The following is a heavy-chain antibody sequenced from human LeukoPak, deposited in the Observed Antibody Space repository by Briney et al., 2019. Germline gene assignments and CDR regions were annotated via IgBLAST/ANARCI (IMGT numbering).Heavy chain of an antibody. D-gene: IGHD3-3*01. V-gene: IGHV3-7*01. CDR1: GGSISSGDYY. Sequence: ETLSLTCTVSGGSISSGDYYWSWIRQPPGKGLEWVANIKQDGSEKYYVDSVKGRFTISRDNAKNSLYLQMNSLRAEDTAVYYCARGSGIYYDFWSGYFDYWGQGTLVTVSS. J-gene: IGHJ4*02. CDR2: IKQDGSEK. CDR3: ARGSGIYYDFWSGYFDY.